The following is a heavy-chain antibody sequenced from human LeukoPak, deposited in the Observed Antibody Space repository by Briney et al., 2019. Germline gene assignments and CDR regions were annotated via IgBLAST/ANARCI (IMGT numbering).Heavy chain of an antibody. CDR3: ARDSGIALDY. V-gene: IGHV3-30*03. D-gene: IGHD6-13*01. CDR1: GFIFSSYG. CDR2: ISYDGSNK. J-gene: IGHJ4*02. Sequence: GRSLRLSCAASGFIFSSYGMHWVRQAPGKGLEWVAVISYDGSNKYYADSVKGRFTISRDNAKNSLYLQMNSLRAEDTAVYYCARDSGIALDYWGQGTLVTVSS.